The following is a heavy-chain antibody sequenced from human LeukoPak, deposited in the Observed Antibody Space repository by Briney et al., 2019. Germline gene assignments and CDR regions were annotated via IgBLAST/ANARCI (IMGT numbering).Heavy chain of an antibody. V-gene: IGHV3-23*01. D-gene: IGHD3-22*01. J-gene: IGHJ4*02. CDR3: AKDAPIDPYYYDSSGYRY. CDR1: GFTFSSYA. Sequence: GGSLRLSCAASGFTFSSYAMSWVRQAPGKGLEWVSAISGSGGSTYYADSVKGRFTISRDNSKNTLYLQMNRLRAEDTAVYYCAKDAPIDPYYYDSSGYRYWGQGTLVTVSS. CDR2: ISGSGGST.